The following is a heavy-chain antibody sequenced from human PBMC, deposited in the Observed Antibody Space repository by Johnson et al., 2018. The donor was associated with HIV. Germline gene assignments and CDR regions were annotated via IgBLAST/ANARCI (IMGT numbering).Heavy chain of an antibody. V-gene: IGHV3-30*04. CDR2: VNWNGVSK. CDR1: GFTFSSYA. CDR3: ARLTGVDRGQGLDI. J-gene: IGHJ3*02. Sequence: QVQLVESGGGVVQPGRSLRLSCAASGFTFSSYAMHWVRQAPGKGLEWISGVNWNGVSKNYADSVKGRFSISRDNDKNSLYLQINSLRPEDTAVYYCARLTGVDRGQGLDIWGQGTMVTVSS. D-gene: IGHD5-24*01.